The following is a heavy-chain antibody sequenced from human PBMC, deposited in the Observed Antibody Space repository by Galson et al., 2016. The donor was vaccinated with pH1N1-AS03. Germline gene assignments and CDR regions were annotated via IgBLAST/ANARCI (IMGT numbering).Heavy chain of an antibody. Sequence: SETLSLTCTVSGASVNSFFWTWTRQPAGKGLEWIGRVYTTGATNYNPSLKSRVTMSVDRSKNEFSLNLTSVTAADTAVYYCAADDMWGQGTMATVSS. CDR2: VYTTGAT. CDR1: GASVNSFF. J-gene: IGHJ3*02. V-gene: IGHV4-4*07. CDR3: AADDM.